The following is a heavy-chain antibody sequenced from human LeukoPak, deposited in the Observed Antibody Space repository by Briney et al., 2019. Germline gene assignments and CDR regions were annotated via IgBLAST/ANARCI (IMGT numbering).Heavy chain of an antibody. Sequence: GESLKISCKGSGYSFATYWIGWVRQMPGKGLEWMGIIYPGDSDSRYSPSFQGQVTISADKSISTAYLQWSSLKASDTAMYYCARRSSGWYLDYWGQGTLVTVSS. D-gene: IGHD6-19*01. CDR1: GYSFATYW. CDR2: IYPGDSDS. CDR3: ARRSSGWYLDY. J-gene: IGHJ4*02. V-gene: IGHV5-51*01.